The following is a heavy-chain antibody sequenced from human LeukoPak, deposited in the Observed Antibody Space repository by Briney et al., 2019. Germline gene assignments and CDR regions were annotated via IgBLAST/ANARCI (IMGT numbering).Heavy chain of an antibody. CDR3: ARHWSHSVAQFGRSYWFDP. CDR2: MDTSGHT. D-gene: IGHD2-15*01. V-gene: IGHV4-4*07. Sequence: SETLSLTCIVSGGSISGYYWSWLRQPAGKGLEWIGHMDTSGHTNYNSSLMSRVTMSVDTSKNQFSLRLTSVTAADTAVYYCARHWSHSVAQFGRSYWFDPWGQGSLVTVPS. J-gene: IGHJ5*02. CDR1: GGSISGYY.